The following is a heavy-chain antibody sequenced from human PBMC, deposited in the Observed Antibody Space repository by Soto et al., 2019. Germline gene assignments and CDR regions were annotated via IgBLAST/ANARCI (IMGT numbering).Heavy chain of an antibody. J-gene: IGHJ4*02. D-gene: IGHD3-22*01. Sequence: QVQLVESGGGVVQPGRSLRLSCAASGFTFSSYGMHWVRQAPGKGLEWVAVIWYDGSNKYYADSVKGRFTISRDNSKTPLYLQMNSLGAEDTAVYYWARDYDISGYPRYYFAYWGQGTLSPSPQ. CDR1: GFTFSSYG. CDR2: IWYDGSNK. CDR3: ARDYDISGYPRYYFAY. V-gene: IGHV3-33*01.